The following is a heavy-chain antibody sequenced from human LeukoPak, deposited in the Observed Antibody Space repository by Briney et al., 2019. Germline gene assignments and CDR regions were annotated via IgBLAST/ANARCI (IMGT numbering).Heavy chain of an antibody. Sequence: GRFTISRDNAKNAVYLQMNNLRGEDTAVYYCATGANPFQYWGQGTLVTVSS. J-gene: IGHJ4*02. D-gene: IGHD4/OR15-4a*01. CDR3: ATGANPFQY. V-gene: IGHV3-11*06.